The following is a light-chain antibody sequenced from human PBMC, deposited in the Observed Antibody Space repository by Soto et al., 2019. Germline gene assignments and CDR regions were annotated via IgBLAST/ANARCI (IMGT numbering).Light chain of an antibody. Sequence: QSVLTQAPSVSGSPGQSVTIPCTGTSSDVGSYNRVSWYQQPPGTAPKLMIYEVTNRPSGVPDRFFGSKSGNTASLTISGLQAEDEADYYCSSFTSSNTGVFGGGTKLTVL. V-gene: IGLV2-18*02. CDR3: SSFTSSNTGV. CDR2: EVT. CDR1: SSDVGSYNR. J-gene: IGLJ3*02.